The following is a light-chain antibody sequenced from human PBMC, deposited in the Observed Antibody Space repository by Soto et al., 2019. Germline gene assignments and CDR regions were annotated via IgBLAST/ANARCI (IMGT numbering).Light chain of an antibody. V-gene: IGLV2-14*01. J-gene: IGLJ1*01. CDR1: SSDVGIYNY. CDR2: EVS. Sequence: QSVLTQPASVSGSPGQSIAISCAGSSSDVGIYNYVSWYQQHPGKVPKLIIYEVSNRPSGVSNRFSGSKSGNTASLTISGLQAEDEADYYCSSYTTSSTRVSGTGTKGTVL. CDR3: SSYTTSSTRV.